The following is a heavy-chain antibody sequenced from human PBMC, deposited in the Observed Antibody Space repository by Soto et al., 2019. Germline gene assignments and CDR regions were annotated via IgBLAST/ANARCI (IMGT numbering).Heavy chain of an antibody. CDR1: GYTFTHYY. CDR3: ARDLAAGDY. Sequence: QVQLVQSGAEVKKPGASVKLSCRTSGYTFTHYYIHWVRLAPGQGLEWLAIINPASGSTNYAKDFQGRVTLTMDTSTTTVYMELSGLRAEDTAIFYCARDLAAGDYWGQGTLVTVSS. J-gene: IGHJ4*02. V-gene: IGHV1-46*01. D-gene: IGHD6-13*01. CDR2: INPASGST.